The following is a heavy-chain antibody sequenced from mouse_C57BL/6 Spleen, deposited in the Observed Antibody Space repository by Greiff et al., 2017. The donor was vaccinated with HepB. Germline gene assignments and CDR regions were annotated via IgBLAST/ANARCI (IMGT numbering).Heavy chain of an antibody. CDR2: IDPANGNT. D-gene: IGHD1-1*01. CDR3: ASRTVVAPYAMDY. J-gene: IGHJ4*01. CDR1: GFNIKNTY. V-gene: IGHV14-3*01. Sequence: EVQLQQSVAELVRPGASVKLSCTASGFNIKNTYMHWVKQRPEQGLEWIGRIDPANGNTKYAPKFQGKATIPADTSSNTAYLQLSSLTSEDTAIYYCASRTVVAPYAMDYWGQGTSVTVSS.